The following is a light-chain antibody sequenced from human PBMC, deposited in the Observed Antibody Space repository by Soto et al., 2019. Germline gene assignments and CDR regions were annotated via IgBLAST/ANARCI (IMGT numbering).Light chain of an antibody. CDR1: QDISSK. J-gene: IGKJ5*01. CDR2: DAS. V-gene: IGKV1-12*01. CDR3: QQDNSFPIT. Sequence: DIQMTQSPSSVSASVGDRVTITCRASQDISSKLVWYQQKPGKAPNLLVYDASTLQSGVPSRFSGSGSGTDFTLTISRLQPEDFATYYCQQDNSFPITFGQGTRLEIE.